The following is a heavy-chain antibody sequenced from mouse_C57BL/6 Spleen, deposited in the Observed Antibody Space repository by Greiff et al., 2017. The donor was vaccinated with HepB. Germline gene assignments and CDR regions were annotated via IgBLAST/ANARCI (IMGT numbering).Heavy chain of an antibody. CDR1: GYTFTSYW. CDR3: ERREFITTVVATD. J-gene: IGHJ2*01. V-gene: IGHV1-64*01. CDR2: IHPNSGST. Sequence: QVQLQQPGAELVKPGASVKLSCKASGYTFTSYWMHWVKQRPGQGLEWIGMIHPNSGSTNYNEKFKSKATLTVDKSSSTAYMQLSSLTSEDSAVYYCERREFITTVVATDWGQGTTLTVSS. D-gene: IGHD1-1*01.